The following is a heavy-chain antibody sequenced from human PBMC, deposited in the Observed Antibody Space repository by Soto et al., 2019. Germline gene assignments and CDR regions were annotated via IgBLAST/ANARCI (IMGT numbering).Heavy chain of an antibody. CDR3: AREDDYNYRYFNYGLDV. CDR2: ISFDGDKK. Sequence: QAQLMESGGGVVQPGRSLRLSCTASGFTFKTYALHWVRQAPGKGLEWVAVISFDGDKKFYADSVKGRFIISRDNLKSTLYLQMNSLRLEDPALYICAREDDYNYRYFNYGLDVWGQGTTVVVSS. CDR1: GFTFKTYA. J-gene: IGHJ6*02. V-gene: IGHV3-30-3*01. D-gene: IGHD5-12*01.